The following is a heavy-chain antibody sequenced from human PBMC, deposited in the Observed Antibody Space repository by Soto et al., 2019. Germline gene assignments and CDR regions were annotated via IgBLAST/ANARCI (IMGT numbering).Heavy chain of an antibody. CDR2: INPDGSIT. D-gene: IGHD3-3*01. CDR3: ARLEYDFWSGYPNGGGSWFDP. Sequence: GGSLRLSCSASGITFSSYWMHWFRQAPGKGLVWVSRINPDGSITSYADSVKGRFTISRDNAKNTLFLQMNSLRAEDTAVYYCARLEYDFWSGYPNGGGSWFDPWGQGTLVTVSS. J-gene: IGHJ5*02. V-gene: IGHV3-74*01. CDR1: GITFSSYW.